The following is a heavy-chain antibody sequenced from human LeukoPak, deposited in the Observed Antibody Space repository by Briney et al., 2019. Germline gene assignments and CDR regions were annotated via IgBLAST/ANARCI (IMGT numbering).Heavy chain of an antibody. Sequence: GASVKVSCKASGYTFTGYYMHWVRQAPGQGLEWMGWINPNSGGTNYAQKFQGRVTMTRDTSISTAYMELSRLRSDDTAVYYCARWGYCSGGSCHHYYYGMDVWGQGTLVTVSS. J-gene: IGHJ6*02. CDR1: GYTFTGYY. CDR2: INPNSGGT. CDR3: ARWGYCSGGSCHHYYYGMDV. V-gene: IGHV1-2*02. D-gene: IGHD2-15*01.